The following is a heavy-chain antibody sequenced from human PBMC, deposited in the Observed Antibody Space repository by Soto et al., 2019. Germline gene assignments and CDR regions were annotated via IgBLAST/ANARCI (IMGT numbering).Heavy chain of an antibody. CDR2: IYYDGTT. CDR1: SGSISSTSYY. CDR3: ARVGITIFGVVIIYYYGMDV. D-gene: IGHD3-3*01. Sequence: PSETLSLTCTVSSGSISSTSYYWAWIRQPPGKGLEWIGAIYYDGTTYYTESLKSRVSISVDTSKNQFSLKLNSVTAADTAVYYCARVGITIFGVVIIYYYGMDVWGQGTTVTVSS. J-gene: IGHJ6*02. V-gene: IGHV4-39*01.